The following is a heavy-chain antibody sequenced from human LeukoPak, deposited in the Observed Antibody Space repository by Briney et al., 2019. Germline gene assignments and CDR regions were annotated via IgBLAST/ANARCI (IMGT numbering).Heavy chain of an antibody. Sequence: GGSLRLSCTASGFTFNYYAMHWVRQAPGKGLESVAVISYDGAKEYYAGSVKGRFTISRDNSKNAPYLQMNSLGGDDSAVYYCARDENDFWSGYPDYWGQGTLVTVSP. CDR3: ARDENDFWSGYPDY. CDR1: GFTFNYYA. J-gene: IGHJ4*02. D-gene: IGHD3-3*01. CDR2: ISYDGAKE. V-gene: IGHV3-30-3*01.